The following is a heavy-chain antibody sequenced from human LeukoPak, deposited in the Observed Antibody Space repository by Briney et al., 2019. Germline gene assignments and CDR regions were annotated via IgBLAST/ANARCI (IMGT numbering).Heavy chain of an antibody. CDR3: ARGRVYDSSGYTNGDAFDI. Sequence: ASVKVSCKASGYTFTSYGISWVRQAPGQGLEWMGWISAYNGNTNYAQELQGRVTMTTDTSTSTAYMELRSLRSDDTAVYYCARGRVYDSSGYTNGDAFDIWGQGTMVTVSS. J-gene: IGHJ3*02. CDR2: ISAYNGNT. V-gene: IGHV1-18*01. D-gene: IGHD3-22*01. CDR1: GYTFTSYG.